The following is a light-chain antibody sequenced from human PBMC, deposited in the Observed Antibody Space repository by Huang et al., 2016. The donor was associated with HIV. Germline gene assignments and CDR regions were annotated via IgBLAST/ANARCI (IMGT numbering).Light chain of an antibody. CDR3: QQYNNWPRT. Sequence: EIVMRQSPATLSASLGERATLSCTASQSVSSNVAWFQQKAGQAPRLLIYGAYTRATGIPARFSGNGSGTDFTLTISSLQSEDFAFYYCQQYNNWPRTFGQGTKVEI. V-gene: IGKV3-15*01. CDR1: QSVSSN. J-gene: IGKJ1*01. CDR2: GAY.